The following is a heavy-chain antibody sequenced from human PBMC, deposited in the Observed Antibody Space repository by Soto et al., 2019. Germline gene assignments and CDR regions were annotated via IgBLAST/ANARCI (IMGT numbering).Heavy chain of an antibody. D-gene: IGHD3-10*01. Sequence: SVKVSFKASGGTFTSYTVYWVRQAPGQGLELVGGLIPMFDIANYAERFRGRVMITADEATNTAYIELSSLASAETAGYLYARSLGPNPSEPPRGHYFGSGIVFPVDHAGQGTLVAVS. V-gene: IGHV1-69*19. CDR1: GGTFTSYT. CDR3: ARSLGPNPSEPPRGHYFGSGIVFPVDH. J-gene: IGHJ4*02. CDR2: LIPMFDIA.